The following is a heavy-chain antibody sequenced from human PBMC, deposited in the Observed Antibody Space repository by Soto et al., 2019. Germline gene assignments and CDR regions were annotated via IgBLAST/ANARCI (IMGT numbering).Heavy chain of an antibody. Sequence: QVQLEESGGNVVQPGRSLRLSCAASGFSFSDYGMHWVRQAPGKGLESVALLSYDGDKEYYADSVQGRFTISRDNSKNTVFLQMNSLRPEDTAVYYCGKVLIGEDCLGVMHYWGQGTLVTVSS. D-gene: IGHD3-16*01. CDR3: GKVLIGEDCLGVMHY. CDR1: GFSFSDYG. J-gene: IGHJ4*02. V-gene: IGHV3-30*18. CDR2: LSYDGDKE.